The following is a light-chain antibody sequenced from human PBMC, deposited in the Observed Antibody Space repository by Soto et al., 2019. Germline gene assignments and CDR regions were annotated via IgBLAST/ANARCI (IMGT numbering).Light chain of an antibody. CDR2: DAS. J-gene: IGKJ2*01. CDR1: QSVSSY. CDR3: QQRSNWPPFMYT. Sequence: EIVLTQSPATLSLSPGERATLSCRASQSVSSYLAWYPQKPGQAPRLLIYDASNRATGIPARFSGSGSGTHFTLTISSLEPEDFAVYYCQQRSNWPPFMYTFGQGTKMEIK. V-gene: IGKV3-11*01.